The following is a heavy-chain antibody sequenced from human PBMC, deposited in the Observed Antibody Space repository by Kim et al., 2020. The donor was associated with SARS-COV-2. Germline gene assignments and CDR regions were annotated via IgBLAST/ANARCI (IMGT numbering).Heavy chain of an antibody. D-gene: IGHD6-19*01. CDR1: GFPFSGYT. J-gene: IGHJ4*02. V-gene: IGHV3-23*01. Sequence: WGSLRLSCVVSGFPFSGYTFHWVRQAPGKGLEWVSAISGRDSNTYYAASVKGRFTISRDNSKNSLYLQMDSLRAEDTAVYYCAKRVSVASTEDYWGQGTL. CDR2: ISGRDSNT. CDR3: AKRVSVASTEDY.